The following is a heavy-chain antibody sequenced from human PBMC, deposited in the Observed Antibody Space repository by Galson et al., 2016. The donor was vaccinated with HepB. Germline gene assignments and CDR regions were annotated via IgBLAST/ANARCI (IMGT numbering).Heavy chain of an antibody. V-gene: IGHV1-69*13. Sequence: SVKVSCKAPGGTFSSFAISWVRQAPGQGLEWMGGIIPYYGTPNLAQKFQGRVTIIADDSTTTAYMELSSLTSEDTAVYYCARSRYFGSGSYSHFDFWGQGTLVTVSS. D-gene: IGHD3-10*01. J-gene: IGHJ4*02. CDR1: GGTFSSFA. CDR3: ARSRYFGSGSYSHFDF. CDR2: IIPYYGTP.